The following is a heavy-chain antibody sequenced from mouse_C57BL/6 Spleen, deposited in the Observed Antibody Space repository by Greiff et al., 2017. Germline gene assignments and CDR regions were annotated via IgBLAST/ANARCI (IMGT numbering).Heavy chain of an antibody. CDR2: ISSGGDYI. V-gene: IGHV5-9-1*02. CDR3: TRGRYYGYEGDYFDY. J-gene: IGHJ2*01. CDR1: GFTFSSYA. D-gene: IGHD2-2*01. Sequence: EVMLVESGEGLVKPGGSLKLSCAASGFTFSSYAMSWVRQTPEKRLEWVAYISSGGDYIYYADTVKGRFTISRDNGRNTLYLQMSSLKSEDTAMYYCTRGRYYGYEGDYFDYWGQGTTLTVSS.